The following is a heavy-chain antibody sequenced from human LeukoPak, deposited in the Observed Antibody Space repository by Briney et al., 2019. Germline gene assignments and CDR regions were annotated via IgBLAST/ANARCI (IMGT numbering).Heavy chain of an antibody. Sequence: GESLKISCKGSGYSFTSYWIGWVRQMPGKGLEWMGIIYPGDSDTRYSPSFQGQVTISADKSISTAYLQWSSPKASDTAMYYCARLSYKWLVQGRWFDPWGQGTLVTVSS. J-gene: IGHJ5*02. CDR3: ARLSYKWLVQGRWFDP. D-gene: IGHD6-19*01. V-gene: IGHV5-51*01. CDR2: IYPGDSDT. CDR1: GYSFTSYW.